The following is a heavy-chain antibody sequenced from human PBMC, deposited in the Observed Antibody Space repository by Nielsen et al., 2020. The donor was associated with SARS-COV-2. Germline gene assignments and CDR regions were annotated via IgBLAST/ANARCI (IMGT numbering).Heavy chain of an antibody. V-gene: IGHV1-8*01. CDR1: GYTFTEYD. CDR3: ARMGKYNWKDIHYYMDV. Sequence: ASVKVSCKASGYTFTEYDINWVRQATGQGLEWMGWMNPNSGNTGYAQKFQGRVTMTRNTSISTAYMELSSLRSEDTAVYYCARMGKYNWKDIHYYMDVWGKGTTVTVSS. D-gene: IGHD1-20*01. CDR2: MNPNSGNT. J-gene: IGHJ6*03.